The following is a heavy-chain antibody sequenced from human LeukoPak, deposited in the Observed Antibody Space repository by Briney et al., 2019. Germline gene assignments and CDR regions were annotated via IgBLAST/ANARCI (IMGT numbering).Heavy chain of an antibody. D-gene: IGHD1-26*01. CDR2: IYYSGST. CDR1: GGSISSSSYY. Sequence: PSETLSLTCTVSGGSISSSSYYWGWIRQPPGKGLEWIGSIYYSGSTYYNPSLKSRVTISVDTSKNQFSLKLSSVTAADTAVYYCARSSGSYSSYYFDYWGQGTLVTVSS. V-gene: IGHV4-39*01. CDR3: ARSSGSYSSYYFDY. J-gene: IGHJ4*02.